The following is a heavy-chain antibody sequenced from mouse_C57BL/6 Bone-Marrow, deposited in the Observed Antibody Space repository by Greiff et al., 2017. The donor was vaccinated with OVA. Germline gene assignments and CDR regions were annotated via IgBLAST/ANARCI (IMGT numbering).Heavy chain of an antibody. J-gene: IGHJ3*01. V-gene: IGHV1-55*01. CDR2: IYPGSGST. Sequence: QVHLKQPGAELVKPGASVKMSCKASGYTFTSYWITWVKQRPGQGLEWIGDIYPGSGSTNYNQKFKSKATLTVDTSSSTAYMQLSSLTAEDSAVYYCAGGGSSSSAWFAYWGQGTLVTVSA. CDR3: AGGGSSSSAWFAY. CDR1: GYTFTSYW. D-gene: IGHD1-1*01.